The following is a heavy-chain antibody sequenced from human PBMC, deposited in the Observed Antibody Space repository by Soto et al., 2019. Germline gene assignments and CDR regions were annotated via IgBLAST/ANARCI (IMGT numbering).Heavy chain of an antibody. CDR2: MNPNSGNT. J-gene: IGHJ6*03. CDR3: ARYSYDFWSGRLYCYMDV. D-gene: IGHD3-3*01. V-gene: IGHV1-8*01. CDR1: GYTFTSYD. Sequence: ASVKVSCKASGYTFTSYDINWVRQATGQGLEWMGWMNPNSGNTGYAQKFQGRVTMTRNTSISTAYMELSSLRSEDTAVYYCARYSYDFWSGRLYCYMDVWGKGTTVTVSS.